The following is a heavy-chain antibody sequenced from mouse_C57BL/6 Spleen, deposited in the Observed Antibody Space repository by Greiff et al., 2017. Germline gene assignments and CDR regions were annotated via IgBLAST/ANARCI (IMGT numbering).Heavy chain of an antibody. CDR3: TTENYYGSSPYWYFDV. CDR1: GFNIKDDY. Sequence: VQLKQSGAELVRPGASVKLSCTASGFNIKDDYMHWVKQRPEQGLEWIGWIDPENGDTEYASKFQGKATITADTSSNTAYLQLSSLTSEDTAVYYCTTENYYGSSPYWYFDVWGTGTTVTVSS. J-gene: IGHJ1*03. V-gene: IGHV14-4*01. CDR2: IDPENGDT. D-gene: IGHD1-1*01.